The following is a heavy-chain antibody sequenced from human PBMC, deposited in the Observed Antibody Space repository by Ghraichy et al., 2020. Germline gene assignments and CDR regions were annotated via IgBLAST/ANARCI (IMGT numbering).Heavy chain of an antibody. J-gene: IGHJ4*02. CDR2: ISISGGAT. V-gene: IGHV3-23*01. CDR3: AKDLSLNSGRTWRSTFAS. CDR1: GFTFSNYA. D-gene: IGHD1-26*01. Sequence: GESLNISCTASGFTFSNYAMNWVRQAPGKGLEWVSTISISGGATYDADSVKGRFTISRDNSKNTLSLQMNNLRVEDTAVYYCAKDLSLNSGRTWRSTFASWGQGTLVTFSS.